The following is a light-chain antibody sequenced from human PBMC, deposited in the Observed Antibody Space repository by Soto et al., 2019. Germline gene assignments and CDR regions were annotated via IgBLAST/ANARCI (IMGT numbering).Light chain of an antibody. V-gene: IGLV2-14*03. CDR1: SSDVGAYNY. Sequence: LTQPASVSGSPGQSITISCTGTSSDVGAYNYVSWYQQHPGKAPKLMIYDVSNRPSGVSNRFSGSKSGNTASLTISGLQAGDEADYYCSSYTSSNTYVFGTGTKVTVL. CDR2: DVS. J-gene: IGLJ1*01. CDR3: SSYTSSNTYV.